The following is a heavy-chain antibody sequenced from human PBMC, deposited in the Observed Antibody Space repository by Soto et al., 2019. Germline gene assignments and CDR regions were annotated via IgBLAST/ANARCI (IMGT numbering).Heavy chain of an antibody. V-gene: IGHV3-66*01. Sequence: EVQLVESGGGLVQPGGSLRLSCAASGFTVSSKYMSWVRQAPGKGLEWVSRIQNVGPTYYADSVKGRFTISRDTSENTMHLQMHSLRADDPAVYYCARDDVPCDGGRCYGVPLDVWGKGTPVTVSS. D-gene: IGHD2-15*01. CDR3: ARDDVPCDGGRCYGVPLDV. CDR1: GFTVSSKY. CDR2: IQNVGPT. J-gene: IGHJ6*04.